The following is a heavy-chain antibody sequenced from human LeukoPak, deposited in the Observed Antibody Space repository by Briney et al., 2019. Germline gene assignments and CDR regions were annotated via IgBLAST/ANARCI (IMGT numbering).Heavy chain of an antibody. CDR3: ARFGSGSYHIRYYFDF. D-gene: IGHD3-22*01. J-gene: IGHJ4*02. CDR1: GYSIGTGYY. Sequence: SETLSLTCTVSGYSIGTGYYWGWVRRPPGKGLEWVGTVHRTGGTWYNPSLKSRATVSMDTSKNQFSLRLTYVTAADTAMYYCARFGSGSYHIRYYFDFWGQGALVTVSS. CDR2: VHRTGGT. V-gene: IGHV4-38-2*02.